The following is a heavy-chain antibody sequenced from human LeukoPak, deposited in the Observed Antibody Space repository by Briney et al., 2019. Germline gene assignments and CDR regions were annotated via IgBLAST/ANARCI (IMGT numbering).Heavy chain of an antibody. J-gene: IGHJ3*02. CDR1: GGSFSGYY. Sequence: SETLSLTCAVYGGSFSGYYWSWIRQPPGKGLEWIGEINHSGSTYYNPSLKSRVTISVDTSKNQFSLKLSSVTAAGTAVYYCARCAVTMGAFDIWGQGTMVTVSS. D-gene: IGHD4-17*01. CDR2: INHSGST. V-gene: IGHV4-34*01. CDR3: ARCAVTMGAFDI.